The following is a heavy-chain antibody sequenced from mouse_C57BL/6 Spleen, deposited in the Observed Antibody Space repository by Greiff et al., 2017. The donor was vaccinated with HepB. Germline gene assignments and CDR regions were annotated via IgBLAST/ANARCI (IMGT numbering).Heavy chain of an antibody. CDR2: ISDGGSYT. CDR3: ARARTGTGAWVAY. Sequence: EVKLVESGGGLVKPGGSLKLSCAASGFTFSSYAMSWVRQTPEKRLEWVATISDGGSYTYYPDNVKGRFTISRDNAKTNLYLQMSHLKSEDKAMYYCARARTGTGAWVAYWGQGTLVTVSA. V-gene: IGHV5-4*03. D-gene: IGHD4-1*01. CDR1: GFTFSSYA. J-gene: IGHJ3*01.